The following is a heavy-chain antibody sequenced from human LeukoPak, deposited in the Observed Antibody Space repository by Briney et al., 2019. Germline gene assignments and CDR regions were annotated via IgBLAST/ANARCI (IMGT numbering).Heavy chain of an antibody. Sequence: GGSLRLSCAASGFTFSSYGMHWVRQAPGKGLEWVAVISYDGSNKYYADSVKGRFTISRDNSKNTLYLQMNSLRAEDTAVYYCAGYGIYVESYFDYWGQGTLVTVSS. CDR2: ISYDGSNK. CDR1: GFTFSSYG. J-gene: IGHJ4*02. V-gene: IGHV3-30*03. CDR3: AGYGIYVESYFDY. D-gene: IGHD5-18*01.